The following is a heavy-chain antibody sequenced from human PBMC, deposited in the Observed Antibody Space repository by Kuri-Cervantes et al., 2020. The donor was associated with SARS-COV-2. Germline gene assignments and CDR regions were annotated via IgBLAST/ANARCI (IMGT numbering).Heavy chain of an antibody. CDR3: ARGRFLEWFDAFDI. Sequence: SCTVSGGSISSGSYYWSWIRQPAGKGLEWIGRIYTSGSTNYNPSLKSRVTISVDTSKNQFSLKLSSVTAADTAVYYRARGRFLEWFDAFDIWGQGTMVTVSS. D-gene: IGHD3-3*01. CDR1: GGSISSGSYY. J-gene: IGHJ3*02. CDR2: IYTSGST. V-gene: IGHV4-61*02.